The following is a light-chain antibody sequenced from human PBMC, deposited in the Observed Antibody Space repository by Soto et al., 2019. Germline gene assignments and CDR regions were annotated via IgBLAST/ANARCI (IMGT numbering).Light chain of an antibody. CDR1: QSVSSSY. J-gene: IGKJ2*01. CDR2: DAS. V-gene: IGKV3-20*01. Sequence: ETVLTQSPGTLSLSPGERATLSCRASQSVSSSYLAWYQHKPGQAPRLLIYDASSRATGIPVRFSGSGSGTDFTLTISRLEPEDFAVYFCQLYGGSPPMYTFGQGTKLEIK. CDR3: QLYGGSPPMYT.